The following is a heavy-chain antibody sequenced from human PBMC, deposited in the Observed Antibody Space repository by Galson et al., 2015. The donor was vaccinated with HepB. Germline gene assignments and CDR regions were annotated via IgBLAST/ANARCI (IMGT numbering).Heavy chain of an antibody. CDR1: GGTFSSYA. D-gene: IGHD5-12*01. V-gene: IGHV1-69*04. Sequence: SVKVSCKASGGTFSSYAISWVRQAPGQGLEWMGRIIPILGIANYAQKFQGRVTITADKSTSTAYMELSSLRSEDTAVYYCARDGREVAVNDYWGQGTLVTVSS. CDR3: ARDGREVAVNDY. CDR2: IIPILGIA. J-gene: IGHJ4*02.